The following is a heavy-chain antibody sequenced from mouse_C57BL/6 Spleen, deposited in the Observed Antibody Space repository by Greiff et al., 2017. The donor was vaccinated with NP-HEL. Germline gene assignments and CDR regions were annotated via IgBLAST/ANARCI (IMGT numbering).Heavy chain of an antibody. CDR2: ISNGGGST. D-gene: IGHD1-1*01. J-gene: IGHJ2*01. V-gene: IGHV5-12*01. CDR1: GFTFSDYY. Sequence: EVKLMESGGGLVQPGGSLKLSCAASGFTFSDYYMYWVRQTPEKRLEWVAYISNGGGSTYYPDTVKGRFTISRDNAKNTLYLQMSRLKSEDTAMYYCARRNGSSYYFDYWGQGTTLTVSS. CDR3: ARRNGSSYYFDY.